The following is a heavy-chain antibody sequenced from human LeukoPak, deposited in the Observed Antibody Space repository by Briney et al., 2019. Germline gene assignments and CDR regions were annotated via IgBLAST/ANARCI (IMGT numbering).Heavy chain of an antibody. CDR3: AKALGSTVTTRTYFDY. D-gene: IGHD4-17*01. V-gene: IGHV3-9*01. Sequence: GGSLRLSCAASGFTFHDYAMHWVRQAPGKGLEWVSGLSRNGGNIGYAESVRGRFTISRDNAGNSLYLQMNSLRPEDTALYYCAKALGSTVTTRTYFDYWGQGTLVTVSS. CDR1: GFTFHDYA. J-gene: IGHJ4*02. CDR2: LSRNGGNI.